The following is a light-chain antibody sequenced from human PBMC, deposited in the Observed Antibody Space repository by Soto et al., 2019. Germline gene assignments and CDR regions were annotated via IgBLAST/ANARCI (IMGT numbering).Light chain of an antibody. CDR3: QQFAISTT. CDR2: KAS. CDR1: QTISSW. V-gene: IGKV1-5*03. J-gene: IGKJ1*01. Sequence: DIQMTQSPSILSASVGDRVTITCRASQTISSWLAWYQQKPGKAPKLLIYKASTLKSGVPSRFSGSGSGTDFTLTISSLQPDDFATYYCQQFAISTTFGQGTKVDIK.